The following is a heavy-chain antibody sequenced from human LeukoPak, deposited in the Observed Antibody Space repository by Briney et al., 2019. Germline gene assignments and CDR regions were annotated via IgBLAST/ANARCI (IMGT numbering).Heavy chain of an antibody. J-gene: IGHJ4*02. CDR2: INHSGST. CDR3: ARGSGDYYDSSGYYYNDY. D-gene: IGHD3-22*01. V-gene: IGHV4-34*01. CDR1: GGSFSGYY. Sequence: SETLSITCAVYGGSFSGYYWSWIRQPPGKGLEWIGEINHSGSTNYNPSLKSRVTISVDTSKNQFSLKLSSVTAADTAVYYCARGSGDYYDSSGYYYNDYWGQGTLVTVSS.